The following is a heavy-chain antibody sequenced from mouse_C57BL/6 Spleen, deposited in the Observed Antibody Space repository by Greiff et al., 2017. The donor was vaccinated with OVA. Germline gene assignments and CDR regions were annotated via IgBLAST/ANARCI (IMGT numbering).Heavy chain of an antibody. J-gene: IGHJ3*01. CDR2: INPNNGGT. Sequence: EVQLQQSGPELVKPGASVKISCKASGYTFTDYYMNWVKQSHGKSLEWIGDINPNNGGTSYNQKFKGKATLTVDKSSSTAYMELRSLTSEDSAVYYCARRRGGNFWFAYWGQGTLVTVSA. CDR3: ARRRGGNFWFAY. V-gene: IGHV1-26*01. D-gene: IGHD2-1*01. CDR1: GYTFTDYY.